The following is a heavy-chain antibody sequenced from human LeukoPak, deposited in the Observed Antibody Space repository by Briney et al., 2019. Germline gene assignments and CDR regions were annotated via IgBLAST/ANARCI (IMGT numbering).Heavy chain of an antibody. V-gene: IGHV4-34*01. Sequence: SETLSLTCAVYGGSFSGYYWSWIRQPPGKGLEWIGEINHRGSTNYNPSLKSRVTISVDTPKNQFSLKLSSVTAADTAVYYCARGKGYCSGGSCYSYGSLPRSDDYCGQGTLVTVSS. CDR1: GGSFSGYY. J-gene: IGHJ4*02. CDR3: ARGKGYCSGGSCYSYGSLPRSDDY. CDR2: INHRGST. D-gene: IGHD2-15*01.